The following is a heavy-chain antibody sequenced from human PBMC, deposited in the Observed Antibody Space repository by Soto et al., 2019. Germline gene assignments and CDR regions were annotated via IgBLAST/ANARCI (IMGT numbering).Heavy chain of an antibody. J-gene: IGHJ4*02. V-gene: IGHV1-46*03. CDR1: GYTFTSYY. D-gene: IGHD6-13*01. CDR3: ARGGRIAAAGNPFYFDY. Sequence: ASVKVSCKASGYTFTSYYMHWVRQAPGQGLEWMGIINPSGGSTSYAQKFQGRVTMTRDTSTSTVYMELSSLRSEDTAVYYCARGGRIAAAGNPFYFDYWGQGTLVTVSS. CDR2: INPSGGST.